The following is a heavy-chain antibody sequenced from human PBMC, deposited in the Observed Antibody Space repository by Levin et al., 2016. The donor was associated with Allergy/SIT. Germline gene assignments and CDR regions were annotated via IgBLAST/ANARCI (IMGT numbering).Heavy chain of an antibody. J-gene: IGHJ4*02. CDR3: ARDEDYCSGGSCYSEFRFVAWGDY. V-gene: IGHV1-18*01. Sequence: ASVKVSCKASGYTFISKGFSWVRQAPGQGLEWMGWISASNGNTKYAQKFQGRVTMTTETSTRTAYMELRSLRSDDTAVYYCARDEDYCSGGSCYSEFRFVAWGDYWGQGALVTVSS. CDR1: GYTFISKG. D-gene: IGHD2-15*01. CDR2: ISASNGNT.